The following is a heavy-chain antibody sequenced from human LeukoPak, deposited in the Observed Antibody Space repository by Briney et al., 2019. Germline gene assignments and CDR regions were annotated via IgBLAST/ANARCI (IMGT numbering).Heavy chain of an antibody. CDR2: ISSSGSTI. D-gene: IGHD2-2*01. CDR3: ASYIVVEGPGWFDP. CDR1: GFTFSDYY. J-gene: IGHJ5*02. Sequence: PGGSLRLSCAASGFTFSDYYMSWIRQAPGKGLEWVSYISSSGSTIYYADSVKGRFTISRDNAKNSLYLQMNSLRAEDTDVYYCASYIVVEGPGWFDPWGQGTLVTVSS. V-gene: IGHV3-11*04.